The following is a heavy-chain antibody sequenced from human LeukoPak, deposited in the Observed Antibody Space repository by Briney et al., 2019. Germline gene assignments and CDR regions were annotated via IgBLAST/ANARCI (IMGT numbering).Heavy chain of an antibody. D-gene: IGHD3-10*01. CDR3: ARDDYGSGNTSFDY. CDR2: IKQDGSEK. J-gene: IGHJ4*02. CDR1: GFIVSRNY. V-gene: IGHV3-7*01. Sequence: GGSLRLSCAASGFIVSRNYMSWVRQAPGKGLEWVANIKQDGSEKYYVDSVKGRFTISRDNAKNSLYLQMNSLRAEDTAVYYCARDDYGSGNTSFDYWGRGTLVTVSS.